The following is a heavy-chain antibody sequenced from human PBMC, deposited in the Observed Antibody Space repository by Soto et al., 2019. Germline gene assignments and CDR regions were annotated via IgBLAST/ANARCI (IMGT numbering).Heavy chain of an antibody. CDR3: ARVERGITIFGVVIPPFDY. J-gene: IGHJ4*02. D-gene: IGHD3-3*01. CDR1: QLTFSNYA. V-gene: IGHV3-48*04. Sequence: PAWPLRLSCIISQLTFSNYALNWVLKNPFKLLELVSYISSSGSTIYYADSVKGRFTISRDNAKNSLYLQMNSLRAEDTAVYYCARVERGITIFGVVIPPFDYWGQGTLVTVSS. CDR2: ISSSGSTI.